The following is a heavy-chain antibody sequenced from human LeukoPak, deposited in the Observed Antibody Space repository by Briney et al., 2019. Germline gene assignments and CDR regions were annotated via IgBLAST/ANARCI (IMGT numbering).Heavy chain of an antibody. J-gene: IGHJ4*02. CDR3: ARDYVDDIPMIKDY. CDR1: GYTFTSYH. CDR2: INLSGGST. Sequence: ASVKVSCKASGYTFTSYHMHWVRQAPGQGLEWMGKINLSGGSTTYAQKFQGRVTMTRDTSTSTVYMELSSLRSVDTAVYYCARDYVDDIPMIKDYWGQGTLVTVSS. D-gene: IGHD2-8*01. V-gene: IGHV1-46*01.